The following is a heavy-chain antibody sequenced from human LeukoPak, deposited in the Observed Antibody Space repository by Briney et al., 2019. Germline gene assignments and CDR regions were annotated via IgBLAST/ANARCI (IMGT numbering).Heavy chain of an antibody. V-gene: IGHV3-66*01. CDR2: IYAGGST. CDR1: GFTVSDKY. Sequence: GGSLRLSCGASGFTVSDKYMSWVRQAPGKGLECVSVIYAGGSTYYADSVQGRFTISRDNSKNTLYLQMNSLRVEDTAVYYCAVFLSKWEPGHGNYWGQGTLVTVSS. D-gene: IGHD1-26*01. CDR3: AVFLSKWEPGHGNY. J-gene: IGHJ4*02.